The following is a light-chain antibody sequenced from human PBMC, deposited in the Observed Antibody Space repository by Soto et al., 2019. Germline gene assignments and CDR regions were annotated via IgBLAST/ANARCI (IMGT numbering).Light chain of an antibody. J-gene: IGLJ1*01. CDR2: GNS. CDR3: QSYDSSLSGSYV. CDR1: SSNIGAGYD. V-gene: IGLV1-40*01. Sequence: QCVLTQPPSVSGVPGQRVTISCTGSSSNIGAGYDVHWYQQLPGTAPKLLIYGNSNRPSGVPDRFSGSKSGTSASLAITGLQAEDEADYYCQSYDSSLSGSYVFGTGTKVTVL.